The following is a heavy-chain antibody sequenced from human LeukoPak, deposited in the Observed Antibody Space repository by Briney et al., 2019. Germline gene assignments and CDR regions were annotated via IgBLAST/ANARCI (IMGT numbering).Heavy chain of an antibody. CDR2: IYYSRTT. J-gene: IGHJ4*02. Sequence: KPSHTLSLTCTVSGDSISSGDYYWSWSRQPPGKGLERIGHIYYSRTTYYNPSLKSRVTISIDTSKNQFSLKLSSVTAADTAVYYCARDLFSYTTLRYFDYWGQGALVTVSS. CDR3: ARDLFSYTTLRYFDY. CDR1: GDSISSGDYY. V-gene: IGHV4-30-4*01. D-gene: IGHD2-15*01.